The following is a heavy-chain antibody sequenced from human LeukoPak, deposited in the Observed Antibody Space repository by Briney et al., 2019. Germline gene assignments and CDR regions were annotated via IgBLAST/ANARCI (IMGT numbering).Heavy chain of an antibody. CDR2: INHSGST. CDR1: GGSISSSSYY. Sequence: PSETLSLTCTVSGGSISSSSYYWGWIRQSPGRGLEWIGEINHSGSTYYNPSLKSRAIVSVDTSKNHFSLRLTSVTAADTAVYYCTRATYSYDSSGYYALQDWGQGTLVTASS. D-gene: IGHD3-22*01. J-gene: IGHJ4*02. V-gene: IGHV4-39*02. CDR3: TRATYSYDSSGYYALQD.